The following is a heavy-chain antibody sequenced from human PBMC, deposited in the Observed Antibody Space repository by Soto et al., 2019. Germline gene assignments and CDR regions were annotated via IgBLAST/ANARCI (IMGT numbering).Heavy chain of an antibody. CDR3: AKDPGSTLPTRAYCDS. Sequence: EVQLLDSGGGLVQPGGSLRLSCAASGFTFSSYTFSWVRQAPGKGLEWVSAISGTGGSTYYADSVKGRSTISRDNSKNILYMQMNHRRVEATAVYYCAKDPGSTLPTRAYCDSWGQGALVTVSS. D-gene: IGHD3-10*01. V-gene: IGHV3-23*01. CDR2: ISGTGGST. J-gene: IGHJ4*02. CDR1: GFTFSSYT.